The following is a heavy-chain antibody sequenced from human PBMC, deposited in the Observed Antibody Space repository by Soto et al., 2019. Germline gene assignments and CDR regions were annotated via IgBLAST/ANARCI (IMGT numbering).Heavy chain of an antibody. D-gene: IGHD2-2*01. V-gene: IGHV1-18*04. Sequence: ASVKVSCKASGYTFTSYGISWVRQAPGQGLEWMGWISPYNGNTNYAQKFQGRVTMTRDTSISTAYMELSRLRSDDTAVYYCARGGYCSSTSCYQGFDPWGQGTLVTVSS. J-gene: IGHJ5*02. CDR3: ARGGYCSSTSCYQGFDP. CDR1: GYTFTSYG. CDR2: ISPYNGNT.